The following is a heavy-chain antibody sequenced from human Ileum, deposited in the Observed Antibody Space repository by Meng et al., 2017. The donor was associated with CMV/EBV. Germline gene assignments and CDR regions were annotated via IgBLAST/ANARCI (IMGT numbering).Heavy chain of an antibody. D-gene: IGHD1-14*01. Sequence: ESLKISCAASGFTFSSYWMHWVRQAPGKGLLWVSRISTDGNSATYADSVKGRFTISRDNAKNTLYLQMSNLRAEDTAVYYCAAGFNRADYWGQGTLVTGAS. J-gene: IGHJ4*02. V-gene: IGHV3-74*01. CDR3: AAGFNRADY. CDR2: ISTDGNSA. CDR1: GFTFSSYW.